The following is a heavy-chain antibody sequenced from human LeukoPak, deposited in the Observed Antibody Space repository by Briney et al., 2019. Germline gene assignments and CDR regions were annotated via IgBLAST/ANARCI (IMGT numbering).Heavy chain of an antibody. Sequence: PGGSLRLSCAVSGFTFSKHGMSWVRQAPWKGLEWVSTISGSGDSTYYADSVKGRFTTSRDNSKNVVYLQMDSLRAEDTATYYCAKLNSYGDYWGQGTLVTISS. CDR3: AKLNSYGDY. D-gene: IGHD5-18*01. J-gene: IGHJ4*02. V-gene: IGHV3-23*01. CDR2: ISGSGDST. CDR1: GFTFSKHG.